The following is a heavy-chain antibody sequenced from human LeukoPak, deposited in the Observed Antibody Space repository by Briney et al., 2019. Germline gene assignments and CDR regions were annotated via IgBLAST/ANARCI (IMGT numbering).Heavy chain of an antibody. Sequence: GGSLRPSCAASGFTFSSYAMSWVRQAPGKGLEWVSAISGSGGSTYYADSVKGRFTISRDNSKNTLYLQMNSLRAEDAAVYYCAKREVRGVFDYWGQGTLVTVSS. CDR2: ISGSGGST. CDR3: AKREVRGVFDY. CDR1: GFTFSSYA. D-gene: IGHD3-10*01. J-gene: IGHJ4*02. V-gene: IGHV3-23*01.